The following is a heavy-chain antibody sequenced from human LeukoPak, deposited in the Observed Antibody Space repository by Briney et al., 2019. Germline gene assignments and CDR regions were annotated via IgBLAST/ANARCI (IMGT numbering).Heavy chain of an antibody. D-gene: IGHD3-16*02. Sequence: GGSLRLSCTASGFRFDDFAMHWVRQVPGKGLEWVSGISWNSGRIGYADSVKGRVTTSRDNAKNSLYLQMNSLRAEDTALYYCAKGNDYVWGSYRYAWFDPWGQGTLVTVSS. J-gene: IGHJ5*02. CDR3: AKGNDYVWGSYRYAWFDP. CDR2: ISWNSGRI. CDR1: GFRFDDFA. V-gene: IGHV3-9*01.